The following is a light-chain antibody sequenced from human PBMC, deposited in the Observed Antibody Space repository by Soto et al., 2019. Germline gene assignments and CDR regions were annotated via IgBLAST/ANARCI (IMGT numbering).Light chain of an antibody. CDR3: QAWDSSTAV. CDR2: QDT. V-gene: IGLV3-1*01. J-gene: IGLJ2*01. CDR1: KLGDKF. Sequence: SYELTQPPSVSVSPGQTASITCSGDKLGDKFACWYQQTPGQPPVVVIYQDTKRPSGIPERFSGSNSGNTATLTISGTQAMDEADYYCQAWDSSTAVFGGGTQLTVL.